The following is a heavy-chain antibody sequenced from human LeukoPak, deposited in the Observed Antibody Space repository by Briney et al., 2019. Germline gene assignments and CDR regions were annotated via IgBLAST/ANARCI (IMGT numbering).Heavy chain of an antibody. Sequence: GGSLRLSCAASGFTFSDYYMSWIRQAPGKGLEWVSYISGSGSTIYYADSVKGRFIISRDNAKNSLYLQMNSLRAEDTAVYYCARDYTGGWNDYWGQGTLVTVSS. CDR1: GFTFSDYY. CDR2: ISGSGSTI. D-gene: IGHD7-27*01. J-gene: IGHJ4*02. CDR3: ARDYTGGWNDY. V-gene: IGHV3-11*04.